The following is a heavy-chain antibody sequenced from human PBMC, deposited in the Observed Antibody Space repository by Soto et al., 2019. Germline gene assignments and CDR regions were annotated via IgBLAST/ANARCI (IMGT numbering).Heavy chain of an antibody. CDR2: SFSSGGT. D-gene: IGHD3-9*01. CDR1: GFTLDKYT. CDR3: ARDREPDGIWTFDS. Sequence: GGSLRLSCAALGFTLDKYTMGWVRQPPGKGLEWVAESFSSGGTQYADSVKGRFTISRDNSRNMVFLQMNGLRVEDTALYYCARDREPDGIWTFDSWGQGALVTVSS. J-gene: IGHJ4*02. V-gene: IGHV3-53*01.